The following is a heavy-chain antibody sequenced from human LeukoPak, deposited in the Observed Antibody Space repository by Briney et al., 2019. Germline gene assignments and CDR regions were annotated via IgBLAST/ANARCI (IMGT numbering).Heavy chain of an antibody. V-gene: IGHV3-30*18. D-gene: IGHD6-19*01. J-gene: IGHJ4*02. CDR1: GFTFSNYG. Sequence: GGSLRLSCAASGFTFSNYGMHWVRQAPGKRLEWVAVISYDGDNKYYADSVKGRFTISRDNSKNTLYLQMNSLRAEDTAVYYCAKDARRIAVAGPYYFDYWGQGTLVTVSS. CDR2: ISYDGDNK. CDR3: AKDARRIAVAGPYYFDY.